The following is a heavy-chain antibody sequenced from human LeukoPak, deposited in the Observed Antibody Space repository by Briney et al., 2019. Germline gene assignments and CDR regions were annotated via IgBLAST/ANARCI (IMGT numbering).Heavy chain of an antibody. D-gene: IGHD3-22*01. CDR3: ARGDQFLYYYDSNPFDY. CDR1: GGTFSSYA. J-gene: IGHJ4*02. Sequence: SVKVSCKASGGTFSSYAISWVRQAPGQGLEWMGRIIPIFGTANYAQKFQGGVTITTDESTSTAYMELSSLRSEDTAVYYCARGDQFLYYYDSNPFDYWGQGTLVTVSS. CDR2: IIPIFGTA. V-gene: IGHV1-69*05.